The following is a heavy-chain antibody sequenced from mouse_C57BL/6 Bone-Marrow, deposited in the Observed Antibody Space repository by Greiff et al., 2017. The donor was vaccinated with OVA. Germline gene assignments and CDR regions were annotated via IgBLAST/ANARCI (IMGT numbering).Heavy chain of an antibody. CDR1: GFTFSSYG. D-gene: IGHD4-1*01. CDR3: ARLETGTRYFDV. Sequence: DVKLVESGGDLVKPGGSLKLSCAASGFTFSSYGMSWVRQTPDKRLEWVATISSGGSYTYYPDSVKGRFTISRDNAKNTLYLQMSSLKSEDTAMYYCARLETGTRYFDVWGTGTTVTVSS. V-gene: IGHV5-6*02. J-gene: IGHJ1*03. CDR2: ISSGGSYT.